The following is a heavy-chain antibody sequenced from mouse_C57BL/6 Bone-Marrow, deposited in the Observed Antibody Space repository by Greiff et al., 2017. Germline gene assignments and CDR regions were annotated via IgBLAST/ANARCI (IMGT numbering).Heavy chain of an antibody. D-gene: IGHD1-1*01. CDR2: ISDGGSYT. Sequence: EVKLVESGGGLVKPGGSLKLSCAASGFTFSSYAMSWVRQTPEKRLEWVATISDGGSYTYYPDNVKGRFTISRDNAKNNLYLQMSHLKSEDTAMYYCAIERCPYYYAPMDYWGQGTSVTVSS. CDR3: AIERCPYYYAPMDY. CDR1: GFTFSSYA. V-gene: IGHV5-4*01. J-gene: IGHJ4*01.